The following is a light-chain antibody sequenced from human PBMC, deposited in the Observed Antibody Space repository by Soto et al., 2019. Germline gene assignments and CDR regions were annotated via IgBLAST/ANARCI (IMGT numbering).Light chain of an antibody. V-gene: IGLV2-14*01. CDR3: SSYTSSSTLVV. Sequence: QSALTQPASVSGSPGQSITISCTGTSSDVGGYNYVSWYQQQPGKAPKLMIYDVSNRPSGVSNRFSGSKSGNTASLTISGHQAEDESDYYCSSYTSSSTLVVFGGGTKLTVL. J-gene: IGLJ2*01. CDR2: DVS. CDR1: SSDVGGYNY.